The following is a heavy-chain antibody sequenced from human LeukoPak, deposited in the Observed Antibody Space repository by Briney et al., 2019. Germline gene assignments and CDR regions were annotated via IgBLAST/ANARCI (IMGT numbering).Heavy chain of an antibody. CDR2: ISSSGSTI. J-gene: IGHJ4*02. CDR3: ARDASTIFGGVITTQRFDY. D-gene: IGHD3-3*01. CDR1: GFTFSDYY. Sequence: PGGSLRLSCAASGFTFSDYYMSWIRQAPGKGLEWVSYISSSGSTIYYADSVKGRFTISRDNAKNSLYLQMNSLRAEDTAVYYCARDASTIFGGVITTQRFDYWGQGTLVTVSS. V-gene: IGHV3-11*01.